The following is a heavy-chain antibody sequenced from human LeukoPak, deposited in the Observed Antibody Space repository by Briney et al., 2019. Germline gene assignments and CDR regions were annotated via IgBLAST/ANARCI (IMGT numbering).Heavy chain of an antibody. Sequence: ASVKVSCKASGYTFTSYDINWVRQATGQGLEWMGWMNPNSGNTGYAQKFQGRVTMTRNTSISTAYMELSSLRSEDTAVYYCARVPSPYYYDSSGPGFDPWGQGTLVTVSS. CDR3: ARVPSPYYYDSSGPGFDP. CDR1: GYTFTSYD. V-gene: IGHV1-8*01. D-gene: IGHD3-22*01. J-gene: IGHJ5*02. CDR2: MNPNSGNT.